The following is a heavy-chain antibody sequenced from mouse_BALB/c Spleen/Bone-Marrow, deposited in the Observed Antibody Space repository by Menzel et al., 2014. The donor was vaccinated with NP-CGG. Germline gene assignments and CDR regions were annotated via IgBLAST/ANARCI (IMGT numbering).Heavy chain of an antibody. J-gene: IGHJ3*01. CDR3: TRREDNYAFAY. CDR1: GYTFTSYW. Sequence: VQLQESGAELVRPGASVKLSCKASGYTFTSYWINWVKQRPGQGLEWIGNIYPSDSYTNYNQKFKDKATLTVDKSSSTAYMQLSSPTSGDSAVYYCTRREDNYAFAYWGQGTLVTVSA. V-gene: IGHV1-69*02. D-gene: IGHD1-3*01. CDR2: IYPSDSYT.